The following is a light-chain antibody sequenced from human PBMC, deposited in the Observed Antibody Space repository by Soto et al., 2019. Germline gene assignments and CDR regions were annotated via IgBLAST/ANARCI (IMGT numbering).Light chain of an antibody. CDR3: QQYGSSPPWT. V-gene: IGKV3-20*01. J-gene: IGKJ1*01. Sequence: EIVLTQSPGTLSLSPGERATLSCRASQSVSSSYLAWYQQKPGQAPRLPIYGASSRATGIPDRFSGSGSGTDFTLTISRLGPEDFAVYYCQQYGSSPPWTFGQGTKVDIK. CDR2: GAS. CDR1: QSVSSSY.